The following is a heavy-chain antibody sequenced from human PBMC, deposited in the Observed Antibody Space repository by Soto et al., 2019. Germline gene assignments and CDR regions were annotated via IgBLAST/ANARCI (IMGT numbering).Heavy chain of an antibody. V-gene: IGHV3-53*01. CDR2: IYSGGNT. CDR1: GFTVSGSY. CDR3: ARTKGATGGFDY. J-gene: IGHJ4*02. Sequence: LRLSCAASGFTVSGSYMNWVRQAPGKGLQWGSIIYSGGNTYYADSVKGRFTISRDNSKNTLYLQMNSLRAEDTAGYYCARTKGATGGFDYWGQGTLVTVSS. D-gene: IGHD1-26*01.